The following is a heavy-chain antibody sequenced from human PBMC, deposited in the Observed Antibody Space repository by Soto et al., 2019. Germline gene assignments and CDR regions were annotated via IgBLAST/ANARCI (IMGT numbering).Heavy chain of an antibody. V-gene: IGHV3-30*18. CDR3: AKEMYPRTVLDSSSPWGDY. CDR1: GFTFSDYG. Sequence: QVQLVESGGGVVQPGRSLRLPCAVSGFTFSDYGMHWVRQAPGKGLEWVAVMSYAGTYKYYADSVKGRFTISRDLSGNTLFLQMNSLRLEDTAVYFCAKEMYPRTVLDSSSPWGDYWGQGTLVTVSS. CDR2: MSYAGTYK. J-gene: IGHJ4*02. D-gene: IGHD6-6*01.